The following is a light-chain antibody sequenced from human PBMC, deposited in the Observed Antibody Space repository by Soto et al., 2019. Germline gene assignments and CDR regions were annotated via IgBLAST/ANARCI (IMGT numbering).Light chain of an antibody. CDR3: MQSIQLPSIT. J-gene: IGKJ5*01. CDR2: EVS. Sequence: DIVMTQTPLSLSVTPGQPASISCKSSQSLLHSDGKTYFYWYLQKPGQSPHLLIYEVSKRFSGVPDRFSGSGSGTDFTLKISRVEAEDVGVYYCMQSIQLPSITFGQGTRLEIK. CDR1: QSLLHSDGKTY. V-gene: IGKV2D-29*02.